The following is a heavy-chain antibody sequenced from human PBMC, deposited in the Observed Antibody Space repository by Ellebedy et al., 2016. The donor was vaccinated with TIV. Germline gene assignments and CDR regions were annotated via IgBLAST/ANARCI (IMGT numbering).Heavy chain of an antibody. CDR2: INPNSGGT. D-gene: IGHD1-26*01. J-gene: IGHJ6*02. CDR3: ARPYSGNYGLGYSGMDV. V-gene: IGHV1-2*04. Sequence: AASVKVSCKASGYTFTGYYMHWARQAPGQGLEWMGWINPNSGGTNYAQKFQGWVTMTRDTSISTAYMELSRLKSDDTAIYYCARPYSGNYGLGYSGMDVWGQGTTVTVSS. CDR1: GYTFTGYY.